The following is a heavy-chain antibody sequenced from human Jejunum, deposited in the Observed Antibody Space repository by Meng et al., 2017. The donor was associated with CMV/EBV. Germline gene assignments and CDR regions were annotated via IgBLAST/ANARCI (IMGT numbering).Heavy chain of an antibody. CDR2: INPDSGDT. J-gene: IGHJ4*02. V-gene: IGHV1-2*02. CDR3: AREPYCSTTYTCAFWGDY. D-gene: IGHD2-2*01. CDR1: TDYH. Sequence: TDYHIQWVRQAPGQGLEWMGWINPDSGDTNYAQKFQGRVTMTRDTSISTAYMELSRLRSDDTAVYYCAREPYCSTTYTCAFWGDYWGQGTLVTVSS.